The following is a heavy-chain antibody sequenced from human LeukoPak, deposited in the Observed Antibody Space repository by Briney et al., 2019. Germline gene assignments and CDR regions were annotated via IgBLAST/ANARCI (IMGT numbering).Heavy chain of an antibody. J-gene: IGHJ6*04. CDR1: GGSASSGSYY. CDR3: ARDLLYCSSTSRRLVDGMDV. CDR2: IYYSGST. V-gene: IGHV4-61*01. Sequence: SETLSLTCTVSGGSASSGSYYWSWIRQPPGKGLEWIGYIYYSGSTNYNPSLKSRVTISVDTSKNQFSLKLSSVTAADTAVYYCARDLLYCSSTSRRLVDGMDVWGKGTTVTVSS. D-gene: IGHD2-2*01.